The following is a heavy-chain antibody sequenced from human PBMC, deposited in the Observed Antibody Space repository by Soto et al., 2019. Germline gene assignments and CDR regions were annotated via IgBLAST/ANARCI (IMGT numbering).Heavy chain of an antibody. D-gene: IGHD3-9*01. V-gene: IGHV3-7*01. Sequence: GGSLRLSCAASGFTFSSYWMSWVRQAPGKGLEWVANIKQDGSEKYYVDSVKGRFTISRDNAKNSLYLQMNSLRAEDTAVYYCAREDYDILTGYYYYYGMDVWGQGTTVTVS. CDR2: IKQDGSEK. J-gene: IGHJ6*02. CDR3: AREDYDILTGYYYYYGMDV. CDR1: GFTFSSYW.